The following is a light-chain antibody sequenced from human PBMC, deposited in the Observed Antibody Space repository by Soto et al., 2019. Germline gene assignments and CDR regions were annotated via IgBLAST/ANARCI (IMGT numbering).Light chain of an antibody. V-gene: IGLV1-40*01. Sequence: QSALTQPPSVSGAPGQRVTISCTGSSSNVGAGYAVYWYQQLPGTAPKLLIYHNSNRPSGVPDRFSGSKSGTSASLAITGLQAEDEAHYYCQSYDLSLGGSWVFGGGTKLTVL. CDR1: SSNVGAGYA. CDR2: HNS. CDR3: QSYDLSLGGSWV. J-gene: IGLJ3*02.